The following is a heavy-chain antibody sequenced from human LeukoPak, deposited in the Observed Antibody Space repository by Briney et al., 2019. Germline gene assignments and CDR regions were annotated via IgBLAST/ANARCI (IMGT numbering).Heavy chain of an antibody. CDR2: INPNSGGT. J-gene: IGHJ2*01. V-gene: IGHV1-2*02. D-gene: IGHD4-23*01. CDR1: GYTFTGYY. CDR3: ARHPGKVTNDWYFDL. Sequence: ASVKLSCKASGYTFTGYYMHRVRQAPGQGLEWMGWINPNSGGTNYAQKFQGRVTMTRDTSITTAYMELSRLSSDDTAVYYCARHPGKVTNDWYFDLWGRGTLVTDSS.